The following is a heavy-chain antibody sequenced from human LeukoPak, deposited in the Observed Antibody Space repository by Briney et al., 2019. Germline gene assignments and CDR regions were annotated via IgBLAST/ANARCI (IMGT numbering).Heavy chain of an antibody. CDR2: IFPSDSDT. J-gene: IGHJ4*02. CDR3: GRRLTTSQGGTTDY. D-gene: IGHD1-1*01. CDR1: GYIFNCYL. Sequence: GESLKISCKSSGYIFNCYLIGGGRQVPGKGLGWMGIIFPSDSDTRYSPSFQGQVTISADRSIATADLQWSSLSASDTAMYFCGRRLTTSQGGTTDYWGQGTLVTVSS. V-gene: IGHV5-51*01.